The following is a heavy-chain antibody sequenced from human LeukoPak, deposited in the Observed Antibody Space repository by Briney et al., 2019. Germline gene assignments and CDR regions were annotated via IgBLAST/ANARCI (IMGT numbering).Heavy chain of an antibody. V-gene: IGHV3-21*01. D-gene: IGHD2-2*02. CDR2: ISSSSSYI. CDR1: GFTFISYS. J-gene: IGHJ6*02. CDR3: ARFRCSSTSCYSIGYYYGMDV. Sequence: GGSLRLSCAASGFTFISYSMNWVRQAPGKGLEWVSSISSSSSYIYYADSVKGGFTISRDNAKNSLYLQMNSLRAKDTAVYYCARFRCSSTSCYSIGYYYGMDVWGQGTTVTVSS.